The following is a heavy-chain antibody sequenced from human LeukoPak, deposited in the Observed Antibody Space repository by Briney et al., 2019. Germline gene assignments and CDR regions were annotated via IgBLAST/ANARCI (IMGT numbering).Heavy chain of an antibody. CDR2: INRWGDST. Sequence: ASVKVSCKASGYTFTTYDMHWVRQAPGQGGEGRGVINRWGDSTSYAQKFQGRVTMTRDTSTTTLSMELTSLTSEDTAVYYCARDLVPTGYGGYHAFDIWGQGTMVTVSS. CDR1: GYTFTTYD. V-gene: IGHV1-46*01. D-gene: IGHD4-23*01. J-gene: IGHJ3*02. CDR3: ARDLVPTGYGGYHAFDI.